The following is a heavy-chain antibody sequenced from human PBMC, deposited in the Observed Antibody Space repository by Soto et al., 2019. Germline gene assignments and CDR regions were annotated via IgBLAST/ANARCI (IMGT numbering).Heavy chain of an antibody. V-gene: IGHV3-23*01. D-gene: IGHD6-19*01. J-gene: IGHJ4*02. CDR1: GFTFSSYA. Sequence: GGSLRLSCAASGFTFSSYAMSWVRQAPGKGLEWVSAISGSGGSTYYADSVKGRFTISRDNSKNTLYLQMNSLRAEDTAVYYCAKYEGSGWYYPIWYWGQGTLVTVSS. CDR3: AKYEGSGWYYPIWY. CDR2: ISGSGGST.